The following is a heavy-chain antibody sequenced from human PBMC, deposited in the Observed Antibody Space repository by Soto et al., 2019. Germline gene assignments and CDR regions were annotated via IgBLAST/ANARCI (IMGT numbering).Heavy chain of an antibody. J-gene: IGHJ4*01. V-gene: IGHV4-39*01. CDR3: ASHGYYYGSGSYYNFDY. D-gene: IGHD3-10*01. Sequence: QLQLQESGPGLVKPSETLSLTCTVSGGSISSSSYYWGWIRQPPGKGLEWIGSIYYSGSTYYNPSLKSRVTISVDTSKNQFSLKLSSVTAADTAVYYCASHGYYYGSGSYYNFDYWGHVTLVTVSS. CDR2: IYYSGST. CDR1: GGSISSSSYY.